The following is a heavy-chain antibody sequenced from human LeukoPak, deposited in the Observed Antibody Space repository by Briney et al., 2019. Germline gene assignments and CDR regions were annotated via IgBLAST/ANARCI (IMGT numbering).Heavy chain of an antibody. Sequence: SETLSLTCAVYGGSFSGYYWSWLRQPPGKGLEWIGYIYYSGSTNYNPSLKSRVTISVDTSKKQFSLKLSSVTAADTAVYYCARVTGYIIEDYFDYWGQGTLVTVSS. D-gene: IGHD6-13*01. CDR3: ARVTGYIIEDYFDY. CDR2: IYYSGST. CDR1: GGSFSGYY. V-gene: IGHV4-59*01. J-gene: IGHJ4*02.